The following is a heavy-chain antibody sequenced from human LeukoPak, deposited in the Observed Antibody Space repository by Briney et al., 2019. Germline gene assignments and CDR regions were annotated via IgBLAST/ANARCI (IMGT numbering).Heavy chain of an antibody. CDR2: IIPIFGTA. J-gene: IGHJ4*02. V-gene: IGHV1-69*05. CDR1: GGTFSSYA. CDR3: ARQGDSSSWPRRGFFDY. D-gene: IGHD6-13*01. Sequence: GASVKVSCKASGGTFSSYAISWVRQAPGQGLEWMGGIIPIFGTASYAQKFQGRVTMTRDTSTSTVYMELSSLRSEDTAVYYCARQGDSSSWPRRGFFDYWGQGTLVTVSS.